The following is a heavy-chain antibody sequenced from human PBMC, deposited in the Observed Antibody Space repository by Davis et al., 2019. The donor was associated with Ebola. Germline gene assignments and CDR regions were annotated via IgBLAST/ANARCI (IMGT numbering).Heavy chain of an antibody. V-gene: IGHV3-9*01. J-gene: IGHJ6*02. CDR2: ISWNSGSI. CDR1: GFTFDDYG. Sequence: GGSLRLSCAASGFTFDDYGMSWVRQAPGKGLEWVSGISWNSGSIGYADSVKGRFTISRDNAKNSLYLQMNSLRAEDTALYYCAKDSSSQHYYYYGMDVWGQGTTVTVSS. D-gene: IGHD6-13*01. CDR3: AKDSSSQHYYYYGMDV.